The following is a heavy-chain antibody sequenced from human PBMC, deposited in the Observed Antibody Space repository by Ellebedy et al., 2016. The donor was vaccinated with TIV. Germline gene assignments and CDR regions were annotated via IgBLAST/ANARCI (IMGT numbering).Heavy chain of an antibody. CDR2: FDPEDGET. D-gene: IGHD5-12*01. CDR1: GYSLTELS. CDR3: ATDSSKTRLVNVASAQAFDG. J-gene: IGHJ3*01. Sequence: AASVKVSCKVSGYSLTELSMHWARQAPGKGLEWMGGFDPEDGETTYAQKFQGRIILTEDTSSDTAYMEFSNLRSEDTAVYFCATDSSKTRLVNVASAQAFDGWGQGTMGTVSS. V-gene: IGHV1-24*01.